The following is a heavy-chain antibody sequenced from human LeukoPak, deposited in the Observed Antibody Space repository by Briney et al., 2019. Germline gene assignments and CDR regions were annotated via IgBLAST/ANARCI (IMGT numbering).Heavy chain of an antibody. CDR1: GYSISSGYY. CDR2: IYHSGST. J-gene: IGHJ5*02. CDR3: ARSGTTGYTYSNWFDP. V-gene: IGHV4-38-2*02. D-gene: IGHD3-9*01. Sequence: PSETLSLTCTVSGYSISSGYYWGWIRPPPGKGLEWIGSIYHSGSTYYNPSLKSRVTKSLDTSKNQFYLKLTSVTAADTAVYYCARSGTTGYTYSNWFDPWGQGTLVTVSS.